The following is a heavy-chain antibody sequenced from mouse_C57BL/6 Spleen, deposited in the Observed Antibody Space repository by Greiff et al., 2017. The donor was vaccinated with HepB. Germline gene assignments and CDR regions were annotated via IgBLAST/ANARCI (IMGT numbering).Heavy chain of an antibody. V-gene: IGHV1-82*01. CDR1: GYAFSSSW. CDR3: ARLNYGSSYGYFDY. D-gene: IGHD1-1*01. CDR2: IYPGDGDT. J-gene: IGHJ2*01. Sequence: QVQLKESGPELVKPGASVKISCKASGYAFSSSWMNWVKQRPGKGLEWIGRIYPGDGDTNYNGKFKGKATLTADKSSSTAYMQLSSLTSEDSAVYFCARLNYGSSYGYFDYWGQGTTLTVSS.